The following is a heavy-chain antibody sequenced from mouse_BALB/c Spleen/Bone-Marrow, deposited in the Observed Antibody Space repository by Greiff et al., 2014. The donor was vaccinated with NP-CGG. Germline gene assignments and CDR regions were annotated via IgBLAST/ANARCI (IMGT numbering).Heavy chain of an antibody. J-gene: IGHJ3*01. CDR3: AREDYGSSYGFAY. CDR2: INPYNGGT. V-gene: IGHV1-26*01. Sequence: LMESGASMKISCKASGYSFTGYTMNWVKQSHGKNLEWIGLINPYNGGTSYNQKFKGKATLTVDKSSSTAYMELLSLTSEDSAVYYCAREDYGSSYGFAYWGQGTLVTVSA. CDR1: GYSFTGYT. D-gene: IGHD1-1*01.